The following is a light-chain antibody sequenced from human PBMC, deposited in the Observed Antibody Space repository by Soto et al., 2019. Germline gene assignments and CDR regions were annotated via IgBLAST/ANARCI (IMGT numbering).Light chain of an antibody. CDR3: QKYSKAPWT. CDR2: GAS. J-gene: IGKJ1*01. Sequence: DIVLTQSPGTLSLSPGDRATLSCRASQSVSTSYLAWYQQKPGQAPRLLIYGASTLQSGVSSRFRGSGSGTDFILTINNLQPEDVATYYCQKYSKAPWTFGQGTKV. V-gene: IGKV3-20*01. CDR1: QSVSTSY.